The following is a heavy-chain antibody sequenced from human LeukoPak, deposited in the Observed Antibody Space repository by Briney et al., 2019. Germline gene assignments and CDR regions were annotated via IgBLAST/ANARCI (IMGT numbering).Heavy chain of an antibody. CDR2: ISWNSGSI. Sequence: GGSLRLSCAASGFTFADYAMHWVRQAPGKGLEWVSGISWNSGSIGYSDSVKGRFTISRDNAKNSLYLQMNSLRADDMALYYCAASGGSGSFDYWGQGTLVTVSS. CDR3: AASGGSGSFDY. J-gene: IGHJ4*02. CDR1: GFTFADYA. V-gene: IGHV3-9*03. D-gene: IGHD3-10*01.